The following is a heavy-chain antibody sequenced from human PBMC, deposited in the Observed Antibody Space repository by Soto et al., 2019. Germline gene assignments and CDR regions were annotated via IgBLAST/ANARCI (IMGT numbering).Heavy chain of an antibody. Sequence: GGAVRISCAACGLTVSSYGRQWVRQAPGKGLEWVAVIWYDGSNKYYADSVKGRFTISRDNSKNTLYLQMNSLRAEDTAVYYCARDRVAVAEDSYYYGMDVWRQGTTVTVSS. CDR1: GLTVSSYG. V-gene: IGHV3-33*01. D-gene: IGHD6-19*01. CDR3: ARDRVAVAEDSYYYGMDV. CDR2: IWYDGSNK. J-gene: IGHJ6*02.